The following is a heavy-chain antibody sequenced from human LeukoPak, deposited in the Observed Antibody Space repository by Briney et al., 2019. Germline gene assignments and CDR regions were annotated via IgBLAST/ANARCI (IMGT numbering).Heavy chain of an antibody. Sequence: PGGSLRLSCAASGFTFSTYWMTWVRQAPGKGLECVPNIKPDGSEKYYVDSVEGRFTISRDNAKNSLYLQMNSLRAEDTALYYCARGGTWDLDYWGQGTLVTVSS. CDR3: ARGGTWDLDY. D-gene: IGHD1-1*01. CDR2: IKPDGSEK. J-gene: IGHJ4*02. V-gene: IGHV3-7*01. CDR1: GFTFSTYW.